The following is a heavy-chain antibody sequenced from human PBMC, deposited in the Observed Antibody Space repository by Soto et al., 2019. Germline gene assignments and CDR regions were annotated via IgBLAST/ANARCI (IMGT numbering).Heavy chain of an antibody. CDR3: ARAPITMVRGVIIRPQAFDY. J-gene: IGHJ4*02. CDR1: GYTFTSYG. CDR2: ISAYNGNT. V-gene: IGHV1-18*01. Sequence: ASVKVSCKASGYTFTSYGISWVRQAPGQGLEWMGWISAYNGNTNYAQKLQGRVTMTTDTSTSTAYMELRSLRSDDTAVYYCARAPITMVRGVIIRPQAFDYWGQGTLVTVSS. D-gene: IGHD3-10*01.